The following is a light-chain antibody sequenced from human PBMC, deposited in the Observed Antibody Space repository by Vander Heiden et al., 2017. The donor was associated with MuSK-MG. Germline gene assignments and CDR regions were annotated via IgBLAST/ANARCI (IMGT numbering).Light chain of an antibody. CDR2: GAS. CDR3: QQYNTWPWT. J-gene: IGKJ1*01. CDR1: QSVSSG. V-gene: IGKV3-15*01. Sequence: EIVMTQSPATLSVSPGERATLSCRAGQSVSSGLAWYQQRPGQAPTLLIYGASTRATGITARLSGSASGTEFTLTISSLQSEHFAVYYSQQYNTWPWTFGQGTKVEIK.